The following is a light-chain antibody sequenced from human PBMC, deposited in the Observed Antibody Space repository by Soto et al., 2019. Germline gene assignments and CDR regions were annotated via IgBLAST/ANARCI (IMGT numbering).Light chain of an antibody. V-gene: IGKV4-1*01. CDR1: QSVLYSSNNKNY. CDR2: WAS. CDR3: QQYYSTLVT. Sequence: DIVMTQSPDSLAVSLGERATINCKSSQSVLYSSNNKNYLAWYQQKPGQPPKLLIYWASTRESGVPDRFSGSGSGTDFTLTISSLQAEDVAVYYCQQYYSTLVTFGGGTKVEIK. J-gene: IGKJ4*01.